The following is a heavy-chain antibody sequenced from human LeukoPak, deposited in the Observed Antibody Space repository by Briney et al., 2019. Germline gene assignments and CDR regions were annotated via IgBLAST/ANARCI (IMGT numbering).Heavy chain of an antibody. D-gene: IGHD2-2*01. CDR3: ARQGVRGQSSRYNWFDP. J-gene: IGHJ5*02. V-gene: IGHV4-4*09. CDR2: IYTSGST. CDR1: GVSISSYY. Sequence: PSETLSLTCTVSGVSISSYYWSWLRQPPGKGLEWIGYIYTSGSTNYNPSLKSRVTISVDTSKNQFSLKLSSVTAADTAVYYCARQGVRGQSSRYNWFDPWGQGTLVTVSS.